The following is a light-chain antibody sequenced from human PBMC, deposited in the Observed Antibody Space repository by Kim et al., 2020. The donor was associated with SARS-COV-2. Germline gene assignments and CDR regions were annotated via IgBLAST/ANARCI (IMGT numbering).Light chain of an antibody. V-gene: IGKV3-20*01. Sequence: LSPGEGATLSCRASQSVNRYLAWYQQKPGQAPRLLMYGASSRATGIPDRFSGSGSGTDFTLTISRLEPEDFAVYFCQQYGSAPRTFGQGTKVDIK. CDR2: GAS. CDR3: QQYGSAPRT. J-gene: IGKJ1*01. CDR1: QSVNRY.